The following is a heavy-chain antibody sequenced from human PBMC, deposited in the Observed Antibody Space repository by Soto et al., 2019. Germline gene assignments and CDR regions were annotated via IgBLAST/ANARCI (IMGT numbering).Heavy chain of an antibody. D-gene: IGHD3-22*01. CDR3: ARAYDSSGYLRGDYYYGMDV. J-gene: IGHJ6*02. CDR1: GGSISSGGYS. CDR2: IYHSGST. V-gene: IGHV4-30-2*01. Sequence: SETLSLTCAVSGGSISSGGYSWSWIRQPPGKGLEWIGYIYHSGSTYYNPSLKSRVTISVDRSKNQFSLKLSSVTAADTAVYYCARAYDSSGYLRGDYYYGMDVWGQGTTVTVSS.